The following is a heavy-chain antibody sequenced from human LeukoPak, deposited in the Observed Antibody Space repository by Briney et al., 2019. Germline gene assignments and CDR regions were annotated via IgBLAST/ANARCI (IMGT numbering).Heavy chain of an antibody. CDR3: SRHEALPGDY. J-gene: IGHJ4*02. CDR2: IRDKAYNYAT. Sequence: PGGSLKLSCAASGLTFSGSTMHRVRQASGKGLEWVGHIRDKAYNYATAYAASVKGRFTISRDDSKNTAYLQMNSLKTEDTAVYYCSRHEALPGDYWGQGTLVTVSS. CDR1: GLTFSGST. V-gene: IGHV3-73*01. D-gene: IGHD2-21*02.